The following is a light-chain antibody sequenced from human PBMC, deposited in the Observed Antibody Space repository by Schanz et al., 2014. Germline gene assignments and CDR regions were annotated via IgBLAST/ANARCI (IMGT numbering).Light chain of an antibody. CDR2: GIN. CDR1: SSDVGGYNY. V-gene: IGLV2-8*01. Sequence: QSALTQPPSASGSPGQSVTISCTGTSSDVGGYNYVSWYQQHPGKAPKLMIYGINKRPSGVPDRFSGSKSGNTASLTVSGLLAEDEADYYCSSYAGSNNVTFGGGTKLTVL. J-gene: IGLJ2*01. CDR3: SSYAGSNNVT.